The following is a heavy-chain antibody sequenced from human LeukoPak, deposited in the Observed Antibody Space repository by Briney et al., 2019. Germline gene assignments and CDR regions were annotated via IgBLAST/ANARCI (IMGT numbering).Heavy chain of an antibody. V-gene: IGHV1-18*01. CDR1: GYTFTSYG. CDR3: ARGQAVTSTLYFDC. CDR2: ISAYNGNT. J-gene: IGHJ4*02. Sequence: ASVKVSCKASGYTFTSYGISWVRQAPGQGLEWVGWISAYNGNTNYAQKLQGRVTMTTDTSTSTAYMELRSLRSDDTAVYYCARGQAVTSTLYFDCCGQGTLVTVSS. D-gene: IGHD4-17*01.